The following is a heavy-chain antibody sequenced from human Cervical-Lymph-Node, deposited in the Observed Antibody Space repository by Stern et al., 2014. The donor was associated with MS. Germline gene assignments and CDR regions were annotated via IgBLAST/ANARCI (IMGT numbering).Heavy chain of an antibody. D-gene: IGHD2-21*01. CDR2: ISHDGGNK. CDR3: AKSMNNYPNWFDP. CDR1: GFIFSNYG. J-gene: IGHJ5*02. V-gene: IGHV3-30*18. Sequence: MQLVESGGGAVQPGRSLRLSCAASGFIFSNYGMHWVRPAPGKGLEWVAVISHDGGNKYYADSVKGRFTVSRDNSKSTLYLQINSLRTEDTAMYYCAKSMNNYPNWFDPWGQGTLVTVSS.